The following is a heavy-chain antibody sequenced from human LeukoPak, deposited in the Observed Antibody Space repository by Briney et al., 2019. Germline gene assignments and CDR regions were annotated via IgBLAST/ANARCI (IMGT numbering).Heavy chain of an antibody. CDR2: IIPILGIA. D-gene: IGHD3-22*01. CDR3: ASAYYYDSSGYPFDY. V-gene: IGHV1-69*04. Sequence: SVKVSCKASGGTFSSYAISWVRQAPGQGLEWMGRIIPILGIANYAQKFQGRVTITADKSTSTAYMELSSLRSEDTAVYYCASAYYYDSSGYPFDYWGQGTLVTVSS. J-gene: IGHJ4*02. CDR1: GGTFSSYA.